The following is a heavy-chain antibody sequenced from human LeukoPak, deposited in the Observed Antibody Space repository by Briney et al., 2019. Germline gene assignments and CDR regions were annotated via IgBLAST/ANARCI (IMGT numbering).Heavy chain of an antibody. CDR2: ISSGGTYE. Sequence: GGSLRLSCAASGFTFSNYAIHWVRQAPGKGLKWVSPISSGGTYEYYADSVKGRFTISRYNSKNTLYLQLNSLRAEDTAVYYCARDSTYYYDSGSSGPHYFDNWGQGTLVTVSS. D-gene: IGHD3-10*01. J-gene: IGHJ4*02. V-gene: IGHV3-30*01. CDR1: GFTFSNYA. CDR3: ARDSTYYYDSGSSGPHYFDN.